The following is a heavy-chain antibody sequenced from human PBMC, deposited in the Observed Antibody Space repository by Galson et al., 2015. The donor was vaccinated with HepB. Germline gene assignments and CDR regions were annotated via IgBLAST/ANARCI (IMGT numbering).Heavy chain of an antibody. D-gene: IGHD2-8*01. CDR1: GFTFSRYA. CDR2: ITSNGGRT. Sequence: SLRLSCAASGFTFSRYAMTWVRQAPGKGLEWISSITSNGGRTFYTNSVKGRFTISRDNLRNTVVLQLSSLRPEDTAVYYCAKDGIMVSNNPYQLHFWGQGTLVSVSS. CDR3: AKDGIMVSNNPYQLHF. V-gene: IGHV3-23*01. J-gene: IGHJ4*02.